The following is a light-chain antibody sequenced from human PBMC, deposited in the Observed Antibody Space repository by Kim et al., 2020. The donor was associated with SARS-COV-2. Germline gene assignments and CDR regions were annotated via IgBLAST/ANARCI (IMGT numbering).Light chain of an antibody. J-gene: IGLJ2*01. Sequence: ELTQPPSASGTPGQRVTISCSGSSSNIGSNYVYWYQQLPGTAPKLLIYRNNQRPSGVPDRFSGSKSGTSASLAISGLRSEDEADYYCVAWDDSLSGVIFGGGTKLTVL. CDR1: SSNIGSNY. CDR2: RNN. CDR3: VAWDDSLSGVI. V-gene: IGLV1-47*01.